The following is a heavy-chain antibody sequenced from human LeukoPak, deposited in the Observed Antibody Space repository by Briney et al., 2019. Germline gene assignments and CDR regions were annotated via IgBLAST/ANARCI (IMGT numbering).Heavy chain of an antibody. CDR3: AKALPYCGGDCYADRYGMDV. CDR1: GFTFSSCA. CDR2: ISGSVGST. Sequence: GGSLTLSCAASGFTFSSCAMSWVREAPGKGLEWVSVISGSVGSTYYADSVKGRFTISRDNSKNTLYLQMNSLRAEDTAVYYCAKALPYCGGDCYADRYGMDVWGQGTTATVSS. J-gene: IGHJ6*02. D-gene: IGHD2-21*02. V-gene: IGHV3-23*01.